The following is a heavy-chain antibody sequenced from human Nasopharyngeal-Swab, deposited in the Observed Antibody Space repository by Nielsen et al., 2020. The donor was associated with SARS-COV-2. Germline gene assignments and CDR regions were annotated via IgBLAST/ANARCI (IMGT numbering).Heavy chain of an antibody. J-gene: IGHJ4*02. CDR2: IIPILGIA. Sequence: SVKVSCKASGGTFSSYAISWVRQAPGQGLEWMGRIIPILGIADYAQKFQGRVTITADKSTSTAYMELSSLRSEDTAVYYCAREGGPYDYVWGSYRYTGEDTLLDYWGQGTLVTVSS. CDR1: GGTFSSYA. D-gene: IGHD3-16*02. V-gene: IGHV1-69*04. CDR3: AREGGPYDYVWGSYRYTGEDTLLDY.